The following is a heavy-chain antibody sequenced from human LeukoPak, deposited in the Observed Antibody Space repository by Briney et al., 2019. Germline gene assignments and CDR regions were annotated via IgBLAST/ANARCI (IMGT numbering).Heavy chain of an antibody. CDR2: IIPIFGTA. CDR1: GGTFSSYA. Sequence: ASVKVSCKASGGTFSSYAISWVRQAPGQGLEWMGGIIPIFGTANYAQKFQGRVTITADKSTSTAYMELSSLRSEDTAVYYCARDHPVLREQLVTNYFDYWGQGTLVTVSS. V-gene: IGHV1-69*06. D-gene: IGHD6-13*01. J-gene: IGHJ4*02. CDR3: ARDHPVLREQLVTNYFDY.